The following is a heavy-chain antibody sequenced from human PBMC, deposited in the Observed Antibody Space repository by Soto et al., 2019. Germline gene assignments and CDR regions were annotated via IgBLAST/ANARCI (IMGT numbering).Heavy chain of an antibody. Sequence: PSQTLSLTCAISGDSVSSNSAAWDWIRQSPSRGLEWLGRTYDRSKWYNDYAVSVKRRITINPDTSKNQFSLQLTSVTLEHTAVYYCERGVAGSGVRAFDILGRVTMVT. D-gene: IGHD6-13*01. CDR2: TYDRSKWYN. CDR1: GDSVSSNSAA. CDR3: ERGVAGSGVRAFDI. J-gene: IGHJ3*02. V-gene: IGHV6-1*01.